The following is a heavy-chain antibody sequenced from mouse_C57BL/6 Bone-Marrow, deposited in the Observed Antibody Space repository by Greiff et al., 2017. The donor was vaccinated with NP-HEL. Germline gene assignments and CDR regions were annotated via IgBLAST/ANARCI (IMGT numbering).Heavy chain of an antibody. V-gene: IGHV8-8*01. CDR3: ARKLDYYGSSFPTDY. Sequence: QVTLKESGPGILQPSQTLSLTCSFSGFSLSTFGMGVGWIRQPSGKGLEWLAHIWWDDDKYYNPALKRRLSISKDTSKNRGVLKIANVDTADTTTYYCARKLDYYGSSFPTDYWGQGTTLTVSS. J-gene: IGHJ2*01. CDR1: GFSLSTFGMG. CDR2: IWWDDDK. D-gene: IGHD1-1*01.